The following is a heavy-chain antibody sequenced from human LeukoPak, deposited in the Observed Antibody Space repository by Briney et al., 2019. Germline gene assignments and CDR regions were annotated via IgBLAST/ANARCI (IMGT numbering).Heavy chain of an antibody. J-gene: IGHJ4*02. CDR1: GFTFSNAW. Sequence: TGGSLRLSCAASGFTFSNAWMSWVRQAPGKGLEWVGRIKSKTDGGTTDYAAPVKGRFTISRDDSKNTLYLQMNSLKTEDTAVYYCTTEELWFGELSFYFDYWGQGTLVTVSS. V-gene: IGHV3-15*01. CDR2: IKSKTDGGTT. D-gene: IGHD3-10*01. CDR3: TTEELWFGELSFYFDY.